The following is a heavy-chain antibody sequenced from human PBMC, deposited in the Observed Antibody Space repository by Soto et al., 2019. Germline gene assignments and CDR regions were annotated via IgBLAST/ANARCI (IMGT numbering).Heavy chain of an antibody. CDR1: GGSISSGGYY. CDR3: ARVCGGDCHYGMDV. CDR2: IYYSGST. D-gene: IGHD2-21*02. J-gene: IGHJ6*02. V-gene: IGHV4-31*03. Sequence: QVQLQESGPGLVKPSQTLSLTCTVSGGSISSGGYYWSWIRQHPGKGLEWIGYIYYSGSTYYNPSLKSRFTMXVXTXXNQFSLKLSSVPAADTAVYYCARVCGGDCHYGMDVWGQGTTVTVSS.